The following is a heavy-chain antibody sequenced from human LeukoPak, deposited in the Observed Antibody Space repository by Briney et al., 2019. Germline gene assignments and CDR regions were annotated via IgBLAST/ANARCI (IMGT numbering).Heavy chain of an antibody. J-gene: IGHJ4*02. Sequence: GGSLRLSCAASGFTFSNYEMNWVRQAPGKGLEWVSFISSSANIINYADSVKGRFTISRDNVKNSLYLQMNSLRAEDTAIYYCARVLAAAGWDWGQGTLVTVSS. V-gene: IGHV3-48*03. D-gene: IGHD6-13*01. CDR3: ARVLAAAGWD. CDR2: ISSSANII. CDR1: GFTFSNYE.